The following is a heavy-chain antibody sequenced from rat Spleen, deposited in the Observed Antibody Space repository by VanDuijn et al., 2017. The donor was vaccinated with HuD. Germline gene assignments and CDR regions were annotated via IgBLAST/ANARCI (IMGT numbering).Heavy chain of an antibody. Sequence: EVQLVESDGGLVQPGRSLKLSCAASGFTFSDYNMAWVRQAPKKGLEWVATISYDGTNTYYRDSVKGRFTISRDNAENTLYLQMDSLRSEDTATYYWASRQYYYSSYVYWGQGVMVTVSS. V-gene: IGHV5-7*01. J-gene: IGHJ2*01. CDR1: GFTFSDYN. D-gene: IGHD1-2*01. CDR2: ISYDGTNT. CDR3: ASRQYYYSSYVY.